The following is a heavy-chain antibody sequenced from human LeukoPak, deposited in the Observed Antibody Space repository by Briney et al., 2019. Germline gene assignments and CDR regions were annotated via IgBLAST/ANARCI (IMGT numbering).Heavy chain of an antibody. CDR2: IQPAGNDK. CDR3: AKRDGETEFDY. D-gene: IGHD3-10*01. V-gene: IGHV3-30*02. J-gene: IGHJ4*02. CDR1: VFTFNNYG. Sequence: GGSLRLSCAASVFTFNNYGMHWLRQAPGKGLERVALIQPAGNDKYYADSVKGRFTVSRGNSKNSLYLQLTSLKVEDTAVYYCAKRDGETEFDYWGQGTLVTVSS.